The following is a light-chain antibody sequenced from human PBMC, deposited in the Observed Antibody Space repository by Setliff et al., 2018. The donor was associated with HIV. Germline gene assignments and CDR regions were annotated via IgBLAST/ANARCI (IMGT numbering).Light chain of an antibody. CDR1: SSDVGGYSY. CDR2: EVR. J-gene: IGLJ1*01. V-gene: IGLV2-14*01. Sequence: QSALAQPASVSGSPGQSITISCTGTSSDVGGYSYVSWYQQHPGKAPKLIIYEVRNRPSGVSNRFSGFKSGNTASLTISGLQAEDEADYYCSSYAITNTLPFGTGTKSPS. CDR3: SSYAITNTLP.